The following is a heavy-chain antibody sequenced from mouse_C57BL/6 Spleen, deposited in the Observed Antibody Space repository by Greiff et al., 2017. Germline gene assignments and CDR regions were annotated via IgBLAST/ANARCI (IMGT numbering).Heavy chain of an antibody. V-gene: IGHV1-80*01. D-gene: IGHD2-4*01. CDR1: GYAFSSYW. Sequence: QVQLKESGAELVKPGASVKISCKASGYAFSSYWMNWVKQRPGKGLEWIGQIYPGDGDTNYNGKFKGKATLTADKSSSTAYLQLSSLTSEDSAVYFCARSYDYDGYWYFDVWGTGTTVTVSS. CDR2: IYPGDGDT. J-gene: IGHJ1*03. CDR3: ARSYDYDGYWYFDV.